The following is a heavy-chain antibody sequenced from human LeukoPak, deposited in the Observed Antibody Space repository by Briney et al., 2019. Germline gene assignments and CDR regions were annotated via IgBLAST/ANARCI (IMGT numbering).Heavy chain of an antibody. CDR1: GGSFSGYY. Sequence: PSETLSLTCAVYGGSFSGYYWSWIRQPPGKGLEWIGEINHSGSTNYNPSFKSRVTISVDTSKNQFSLKLSSVTAADTAVYYCARGYYYGSGSYHPYWGQGTLVTVSS. CDR2: INHSGST. CDR3: ARGYYYGSGSYHPY. D-gene: IGHD3-10*01. V-gene: IGHV4-34*01. J-gene: IGHJ4*02.